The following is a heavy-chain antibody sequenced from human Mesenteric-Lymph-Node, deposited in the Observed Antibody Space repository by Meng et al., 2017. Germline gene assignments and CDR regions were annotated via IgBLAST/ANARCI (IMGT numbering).Heavy chain of an antibody. J-gene: IGHJ3*02. CDR2: VYPADSDI. CDR3: ASSSFYDFWSGQTRYDAFDI. Sequence: GESLKISCEGSAYRFTSYWIGWVRQMPGKGLEWMGVVYPADSDIRYSPSFQGHVTISVDKSISTAYLQWSSLKASDTAMYYCASSSFYDFWSGQTRYDAFDIWGQGTMVTVSS. CDR1: AYRFTSYW. D-gene: IGHD3-3*01. V-gene: IGHV5-51*01.